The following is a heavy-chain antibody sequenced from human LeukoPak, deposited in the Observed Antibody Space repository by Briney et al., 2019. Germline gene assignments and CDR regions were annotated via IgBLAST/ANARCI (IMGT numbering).Heavy chain of an antibody. CDR1: GGSISSYY. Sequence: SETLSLTCTVYGGSISSYYWCWIRQPAGKGLERIGRIYTSGSTNYNPSLKSRVTMSVDTSKNQFSLKLSSVTAADTAVYYCARVPSDPSGVDYWGQGTLVTVSS. V-gene: IGHV4-4*07. D-gene: IGHD1-26*01. CDR3: ARVPSDPSGVDY. CDR2: IYTSGST. J-gene: IGHJ4*02.